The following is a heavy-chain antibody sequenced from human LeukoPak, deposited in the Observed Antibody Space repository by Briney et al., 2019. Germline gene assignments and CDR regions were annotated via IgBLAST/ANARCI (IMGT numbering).Heavy chain of an antibody. V-gene: IGHV3-53*01. J-gene: IGHJ4*02. Sequence: PGGSLRLSCAASGFTVSSNYMSWVRQAPGKGLEWVSVIYSGGSTYYEDSVKGRFTISRDNSKNTLYLQMNSLRAEDTAVYYCAKDDPRGPVYYFDFWGQGTLVTVSS. CDR2: IYSGGST. CDR1: GFTVSSNY. CDR3: AKDDPRGPVYYFDF. D-gene: IGHD2-8*01.